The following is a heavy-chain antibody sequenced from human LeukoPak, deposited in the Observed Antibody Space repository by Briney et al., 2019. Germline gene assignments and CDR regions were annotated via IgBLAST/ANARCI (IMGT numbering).Heavy chain of an antibody. J-gene: IGHJ4*02. V-gene: IGHV4-59*01. Sequence: TSETLSLTCTVSGGSISSYYWSWIRHPPGKGLEWIGYIYYSGSTNYNPSLKSRVTISVDTSKNQFSLKLSSVTAADTAVYYCARAAGPLAAPDFWGQGTPVTVSS. CDR3: ARAAGPLAAPDF. D-gene: IGHD6-13*01. CDR1: GGSISSYY. CDR2: IYYSGST.